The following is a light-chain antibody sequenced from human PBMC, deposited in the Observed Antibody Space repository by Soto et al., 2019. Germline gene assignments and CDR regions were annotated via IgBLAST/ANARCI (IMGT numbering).Light chain of an antibody. CDR2: GAS. V-gene: IGKV3-20*01. CDR1: QSVSRGY. Sequence: EIVLTQSPGTLSLSPGERATLSCRASQSVSRGYLAWYQQKAGQAPRLLIYGASSRATGIPDRFNGSASGTDFTLTINRLEPEDIAVYHCQQYGNSPWTFGQG. CDR3: QQYGNSPWT. J-gene: IGKJ1*01.